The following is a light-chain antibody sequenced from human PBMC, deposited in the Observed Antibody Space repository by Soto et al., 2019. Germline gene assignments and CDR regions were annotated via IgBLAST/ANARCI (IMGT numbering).Light chain of an antibody. CDR1: QSVNNN. Sequence: ETLMTQSPATLSVSPGERATLSCRASQSVNNNLAWYQQKLGQAPRVLIYGASSRATGIPDRFSGSGSGTDFTLTINRLEPEDFAVYYCQQYGSSITFGQGTRLEIK. CDR3: QQYGSSIT. CDR2: GAS. J-gene: IGKJ5*01. V-gene: IGKV3-20*01.